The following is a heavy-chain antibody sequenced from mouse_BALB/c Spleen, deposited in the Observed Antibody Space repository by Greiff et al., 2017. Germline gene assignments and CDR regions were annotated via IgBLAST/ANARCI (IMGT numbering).Heavy chain of an antibody. V-gene: IGHV1-4*02. J-gene: IGHJ3*01. Sequence: VKLMESAAELARPGASVKMSCKASGYTFTSYTMHWVKLRPGQGLEWIGYINPSSGYTEYNQKFKDKTTLTADKSSSTAYMQLSSLTSEDSAVYYCARWGDYDWFAYWGQGTLVTVSA. CDR3: ARWGDYDWFAY. D-gene: IGHD2-4*01. CDR2: INPSSGYT. CDR1: GYTFTSYT.